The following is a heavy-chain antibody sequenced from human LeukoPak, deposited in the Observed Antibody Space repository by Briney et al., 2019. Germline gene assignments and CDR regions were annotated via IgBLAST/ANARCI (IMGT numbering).Heavy chain of an antibody. CDR1: GFTFSSYG. CDR3: AKDSQHYYGSGSYYKNGPYFDY. V-gene: IGHV3-30*18. CDR2: ISYDGSSK. Sequence: GGSLRLSCAASGFTFSSYGMHWVRQAPAKGLEWVGVISYDGSSKYYVDSVKGRFTISRDNSKTTLYLQMNSLRAEDTAVYYCAKDSQHYYGSGSYYKNGPYFDYWGQGTLVTVSS. D-gene: IGHD3-10*01. J-gene: IGHJ4*02.